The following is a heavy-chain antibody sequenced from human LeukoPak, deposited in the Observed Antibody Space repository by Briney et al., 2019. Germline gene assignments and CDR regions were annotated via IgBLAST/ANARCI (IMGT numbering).Heavy chain of an antibody. D-gene: IGHD6-19*01. Sequence: SETLSLTCTASGDSISSYYWSWIRQPPGKGLEWIGYIYYSGSTNYNPSLKSRVTISLDTSKNQFSLKLSSVTAADTAVYYCARDFLSAGAVAAHFDYWGQGTLVTVSS. CDR2: IYYSGST. J-gene: IGHJ4*02. CDR1: GDSISSYY. V-gene: IGHV4-59*12. CDR3: ARDFLSAGAVAAHFDY.